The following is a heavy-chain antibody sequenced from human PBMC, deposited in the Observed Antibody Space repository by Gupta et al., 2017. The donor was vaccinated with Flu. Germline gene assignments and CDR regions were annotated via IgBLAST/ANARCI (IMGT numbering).Heavy chain of an antibody. Sequence: EVQLLESGGGLVQPVGSLRLSCAASGFTFSSYAVSWVRQAPGKGLEWVSAISGSGGSTYYADSVKGRFTISRDNSKNTLYLQMNSLRAEDTAVYYCARRNGYDSSGYYFDYWGQGTLVTVSS. CDR1: GFTFSSYA. D-gene: IGHD3-22*01. CDR3: ARRNGYDSSGYYFDY. J-gene: IGHJ4*02. CDR2: ISGSGGST. V-gene: IGHV3-23*01.